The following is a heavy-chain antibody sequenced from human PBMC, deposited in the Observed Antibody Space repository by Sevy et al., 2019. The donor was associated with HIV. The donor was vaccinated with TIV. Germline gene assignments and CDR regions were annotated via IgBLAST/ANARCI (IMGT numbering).Heavy chain of an antibody. CDR2: INSGGGST. J-gene: IGHJ4*02. D-gene: IGHD3-10*01. V-gene: IGHV3-23*01. CDR1: GFTFTEFV. CDR3: ANSMVRGVPYYFDY. Sequence: GGSLRLSCAASGFTFTEFVMSWVRQAPGKGLEWVSTINSGGGSTYYADSVKGRFTISRDNSKNTLYLQMNSLRAEDTAVYYCANSMVRGVPYYFDYWGQGTLVTVSS.